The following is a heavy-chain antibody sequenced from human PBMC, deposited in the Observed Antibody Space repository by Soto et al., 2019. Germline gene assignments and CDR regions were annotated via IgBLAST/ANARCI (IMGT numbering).Heavy chain of an antibody. D-gene: IGHD4-17*01. CDR1: GGSISSYY. Sequence: SETLSLTCTVSGGSISSYYWSWIRQPPGKGLEWIGYIYYSGSTNYNPSLKSRVAISVDTSKNQFSLKLSSVTAADTAVYYCARLNLPYGGITRGVDVWGQGTTVTVSS. J-gene: IGHJ6*02. CDR3: ARLNLPYGGITRGVDV. CDR2: IYYSGST. V-gene: IGHV4-59*08.